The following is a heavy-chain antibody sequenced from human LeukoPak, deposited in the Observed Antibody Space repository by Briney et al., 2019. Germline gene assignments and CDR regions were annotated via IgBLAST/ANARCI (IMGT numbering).Heavy chain of an antibody. Sequence: PGGALRLSCAASGFTFSSHWMSWVRESAGKGPEGLANIKPDGSETYYLDSVKGRITISRDNAKNSLHLQMSSLRVDDTALYYCARVYSSGASCYAGGFYFDSWDQGTPVTVSS. CDR1: GFTFSSHW. CDR3: ARVYSSGASCYAGGFYFDS. J-gene: IGHJ4*02. V-gene: IGHV3-7*04. D-gene: IGHD2-2*01. CDR2: IKPDGSET.